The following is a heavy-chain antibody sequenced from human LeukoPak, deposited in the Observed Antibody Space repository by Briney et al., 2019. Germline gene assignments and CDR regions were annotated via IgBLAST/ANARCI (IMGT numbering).Heavy chain of an antibody. J-gene: IGHJ4*02. Sequence: PGGALRLSCAASGFTFSSYKMNWVRQAPGKGLEWVSSISSTSSYIYYADSVKGRFTISRDNAKNSLYLQMNSLRADDTAVYYCARVRQSGSPLDYWGQGTLVTVSS. V-gene: IGHV3-21*01. CDR3: ARVRQSGSPLDY. CDR1: GFTFSSYK. D-gene: IGHD1-26*01. CDR2: ISSTSSYI.